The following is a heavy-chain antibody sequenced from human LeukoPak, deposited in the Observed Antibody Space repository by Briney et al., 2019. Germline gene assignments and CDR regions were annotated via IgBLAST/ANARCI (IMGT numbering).Heavy chain of an antibody. Sequence: PGGSLRLSCAASGFTFSNYAMSWVRQAPGKGLEWVSSISGSGVYTHYADSVRGRSTISRDTSKNTLYLQMNSLRAEDTAVYYCARGAPRPFWGQGTLVTVSS. CDR1: GFTFSNYA. CDR2: ISGSGVYT. D-gene: IGHD6-6*01. CDR3: ARGAPRPF. V-gene: IGHV3-23*01. J-gene: IGHJ4*02.